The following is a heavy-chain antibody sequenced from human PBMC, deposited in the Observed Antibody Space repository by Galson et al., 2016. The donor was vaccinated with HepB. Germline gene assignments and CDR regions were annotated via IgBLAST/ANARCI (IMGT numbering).Heavy chain of an antibody. CDR3: ATDGIHTSGWCGS. D-gene: IGHD6-19*01. J-gene: IGHJ5*02. Sequence: SLRLSCAASGFTFSSYSMTWVRQAPGKGLEWVSSLTSSGGSTHYTDSVKGRFTNSRDNSKNTLFLQMNSLRAEDTAIYYCATDGIHTSGWCGSWGQGTLVTVSS. V-gene: IGHV3-23*01. CDR1: GFTFSSYS. CDR2: LTSSGGST.